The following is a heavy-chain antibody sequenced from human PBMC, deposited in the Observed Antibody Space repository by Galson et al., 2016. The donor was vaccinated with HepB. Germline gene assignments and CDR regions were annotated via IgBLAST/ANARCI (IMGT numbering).Heavy chain of an antibody. D-gene: IGHD3-3*01. CDR1: GGSISSSNW. CDR2: IYHSGNT. CDR3: ARRSERFLEWSLPYWYFDL. Sequence: SETLSLTCAVSGGSISSSNWWSWVRQPPGKGLEWIGEIYHSGNTNYKPSLKSRVIMSVDKSKNQFSLKLSSVTGADTAVYYCARRSERFLEWSLPYWYFDLWGRGTLVTVSS. V-gene: IGHV4-4*02. J-gene: IGHJ2*01.